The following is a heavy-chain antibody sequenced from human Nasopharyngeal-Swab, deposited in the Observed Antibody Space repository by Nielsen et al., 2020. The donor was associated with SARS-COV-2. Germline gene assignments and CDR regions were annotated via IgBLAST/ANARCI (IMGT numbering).Heavy chain of an antibody. J-gene: IGHJ4*02. D-gene: IGHD4-23*01. Sequence: GGSLRLSCAASGFTSSSYAMSWVRQAPGKGLEWVSAISGSGGSTYYADSVKGRFTISRDNSKNTLYLQMNSLRAEDTAVYYCAPGPTTVVTWSFDYWGQGTLVTVSS. V-gene: IGHV3-23*01. CDR3: APGPTTVVTWSFDY. CDR1: GFTSSSYA. CDR2: ISGSGGST.